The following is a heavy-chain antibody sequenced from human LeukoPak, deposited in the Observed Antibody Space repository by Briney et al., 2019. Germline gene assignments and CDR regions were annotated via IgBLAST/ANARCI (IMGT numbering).Heavy chain of an antibody. Sequence: SQTLSLTCAISGDNVSSKSAAWNWIRQSPSRGLEWLGRTYYRSKWYIEFALSVKSRITINPDPSKNQFSLQLKSLTPEDTAVYYCARTTGTFDYWGQGTLATVSS. CDR3: ARTTGTFDY. CDR1: GDNVSSKSAA. J-gene: IGHJ4*02. D-gene: IGHD7-27*01. CDR2: TYYRSKWYI. V-gene: IGHV6-1*01.